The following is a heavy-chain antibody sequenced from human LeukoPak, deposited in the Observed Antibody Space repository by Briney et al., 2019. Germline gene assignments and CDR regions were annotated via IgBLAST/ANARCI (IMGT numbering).Heavy chain of an antibody. CDR3: ASKFFFDY. V-gene: IGHV3-23*01. CDR2: VAPTGETT. Sequence: GGSLRLSCVASGFTFSSYTMRWVRQAPGKGLEWVSAVAPTGETTYYADSVKGRFSISRDNSKNTLYLQMNSLRADDTALYYCASKFFFDYWGLGTLVTVSS. CDR1: GFTFSSYT. J-gene: IGHJ4*02.